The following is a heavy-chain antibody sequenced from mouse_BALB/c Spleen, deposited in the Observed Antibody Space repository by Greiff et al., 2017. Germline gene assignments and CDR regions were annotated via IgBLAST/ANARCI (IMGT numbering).Heavy chain of an antibody. J-gene: IGHJ2*01. Sequence: QVQLQQPGAELVKPGASVKLSCKASGYTFTSYWMHWVKQRPGQGLEWIGEIDPSDSYTNYNQKFKGKATLTVDKSSSTAYMQLSSLTSEDSAVYYCARWDGYLYYFDFWGQGTTLTVSS. CDR1: GYTFTSYW. CDR2: IDPSDSYT. CDR3: ARWDGYLYYFDF. D-gene: IGHD2-3*01. V-gene: IGHV1-69*02.